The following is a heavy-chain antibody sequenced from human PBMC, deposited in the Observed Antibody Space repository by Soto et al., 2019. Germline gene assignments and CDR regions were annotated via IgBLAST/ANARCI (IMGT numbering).Heavy chain of an antibody. V-gene: IGHV4-59*01. J-gene: IGHJ5*02. D-gene: IGHD2-15*01. Sequence: SETLSLTCTVSGGSISSYYWSWIRQPPGKGLEWIGYMFFSGNSNYNQSLKSRVTIPLDTSQNHFSLNLSSVTAADTAVYYCARGPRGYCSDGVCTGWLDTWGQAKLVT. CDR3: ARGPRGYCSDGVCTGWLDT. CDR1: GGSISSYY. CDR2: MFFSGNS.